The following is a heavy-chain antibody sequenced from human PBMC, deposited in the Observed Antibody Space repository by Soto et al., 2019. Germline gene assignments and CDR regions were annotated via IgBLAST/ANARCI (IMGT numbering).Heavy chain of an antibody. CDR2: ISGSGGST. V-gene: IGHV3-23*01. CDR3: AKDATYYDFWSGYYGAYYYGMDV. J-gene: IGHJ6*02. Sequence: GGSLRLSCAASGFTFSSYAMSWVRQAPGKGLEWVSAISGSGGSTYYADSVKGRFTISRDNSKNTLYLQMNSLRAEDTAVYYCAKDATYYDFWSGYYGAYYYGMDVWGQGTTVTVSS. CDR1: GFTFSSYA. D-gene: IGHD3-3*01.